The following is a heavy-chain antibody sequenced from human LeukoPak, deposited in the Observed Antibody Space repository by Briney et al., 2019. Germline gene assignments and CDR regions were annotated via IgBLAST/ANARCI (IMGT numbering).Heavy chain of an antibody. Sequence: GGSLRLSCAAPGFPFSRYWMTWVRQAPGKGLEWVANIKQDGSVIYYVDSVKGRFTISRDNAKNSLSLQMNSLRAEDTAVYYCARIGYSSASNDYWGQGTLFTVSS. J-gene: IGHJ4*02. CDR1: GFPFSRYW. CDR2: IKQDGSVI. CDR3: ARIGYSSASNDY. D-gene: IGHD6-6*01. V-gene: IGHV3-7*01.